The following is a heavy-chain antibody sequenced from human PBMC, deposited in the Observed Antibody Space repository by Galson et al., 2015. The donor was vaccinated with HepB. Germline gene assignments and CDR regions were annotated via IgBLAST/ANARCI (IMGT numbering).Heavy chain of an antibody. J-gene: IGHJ4*02. CDR1: GFTFSSYR. CDR2: LKQDGSEK. D-gene: IGHD6-13*01. CDR3: ARARRHSTPDPHHFDY. Sequence: SLRLSCAASGFTFSSYRMSWVRQAPGKGLEWVANLKQDGSEKHYVDSVKGRFTISRDNIENSLYLQMNSLRAEDTAVYYCARARRHSTPDPHHFDYWGQGSLVTVSS. V-gene: IGHV3-7*01.